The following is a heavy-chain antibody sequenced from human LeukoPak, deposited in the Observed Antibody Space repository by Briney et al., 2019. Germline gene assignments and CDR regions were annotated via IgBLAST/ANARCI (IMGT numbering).Heavy chain of an antibody. CDR1: GFTFRSYS. CDR3: ARAPTVLVGYCSSYSCQADY. V-gene: IGHV3-21*01. J-gene: IGHJ4*02. D-gene: IGHD2-2*01. CDR2: IDPSSTYI. Sequence: RSGGSLKLSCAASGFTFRSYSMNWVRQAPGKGLEWVSAIDPSSTYIYYADSVKGRFTISRDNAENSLYLQMNSLRVEDTAVYYCARAPTVLVGYCSSYSCQADYWGQGTLVTVSS.